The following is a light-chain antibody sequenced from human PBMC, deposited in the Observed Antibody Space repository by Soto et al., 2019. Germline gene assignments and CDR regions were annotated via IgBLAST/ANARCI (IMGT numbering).Light chain of an antibody. CDR1: QSISSW. Sequence: DIQMTQSPSTLSASVGDRVTITCRASQSISSWLAWYQQKPGKAPKLLIYDASSLESGVPSRFRGSGSGTKFTFTISSLQPDDFATYYCQKYNSYRTFGQGTKVDIK. CDR3: QKYNSYRT. CDR2: DAS. V-gene: IGKV1-5*01. J-gene: IGKJ1*01.